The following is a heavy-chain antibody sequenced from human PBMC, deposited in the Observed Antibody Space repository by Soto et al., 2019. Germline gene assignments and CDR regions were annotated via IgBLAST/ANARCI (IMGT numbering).Heavy chain of an antibody. V-gene: IGHV5-51*01. J-gene: IGHJ6*02. D-gene: IGHD3-10*01. CDR2: IYPGDSDT. Sequence: PGESLKVSWKGSGYSFTSYWIGWVLQMPGKGLEWMGIIYPGDSDTRYSPSFQGQVTISADKSTNTLYLQMNSLTPEDTAVYYCARDGPYYYASRMDVWGQGTTVTVSS. CDR3: ARDGPYYYASRMDV. CDR1: GYSFTSYW.